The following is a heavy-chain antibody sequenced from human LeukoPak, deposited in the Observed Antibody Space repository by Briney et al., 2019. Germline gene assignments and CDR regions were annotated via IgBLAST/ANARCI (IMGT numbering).Heavy chain of an antibody. CDR2: ISSSGSTI. CDR1: GFTFSSYE. J-gene: IGHJ4*02. V-gene: IGHV3-48*03. D-gene: IGHD5-24*01. CDR3: ARSGKMATITWGVLDY. Sequence: GGSLRLSCAASGFTFSSYEMNWVRQAPGKGLEWVSYISSSGSTIYYADSVKGRFTISRDNAKNSLYLQMNSLRAEDTAVYYRARSGKMATITWGVLDYWGQGTLVTVSS.